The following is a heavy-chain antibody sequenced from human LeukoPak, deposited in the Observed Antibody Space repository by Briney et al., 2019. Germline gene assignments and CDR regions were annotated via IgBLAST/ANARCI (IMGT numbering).Heavy chain of an antibody. D-gene: IGHD3-10*01. V-gene: IGHV3-7*01. J-gene: IGHJ4*02. Sequence: GGSLRLSCAASRFIFSSYWMTWVRQAPGKGLEWVANIKQDGSEKHYVDSVKGRFTISRDNAKNSLYLQMNSLRAEDTAVYYCARVGWYRDGFDYWGQGTLVTVSS. CDR2: IKQDGSEK. CDR1: RFIFSSYW. CDR3: ARVGWYRDGFDY.